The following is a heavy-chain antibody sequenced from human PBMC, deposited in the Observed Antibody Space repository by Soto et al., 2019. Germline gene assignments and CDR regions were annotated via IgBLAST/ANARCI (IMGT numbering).Heavy chain of an antibody. D-gene: IGHD2-2*01. J-gene: IGHJ4*01. CDR3: ARAGDDCSAANCYVIDY. Sequence: ASGKVSGKASGYTFTSYAMHWLRQAPGQRLEWMGWINTGKGNTKYSQKFQGRVTITRDTSASTAYMELSSLRSEDTAMYYCARAGDDCSAANCYVIDYWGQGTLVTVSS. CDR2: INTGKGNT. CDR1: GYTFTSYA. V-gene: IGHV1-3*04.